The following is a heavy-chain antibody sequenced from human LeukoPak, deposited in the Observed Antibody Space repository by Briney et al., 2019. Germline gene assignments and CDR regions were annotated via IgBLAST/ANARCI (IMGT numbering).Heavy chain of an antibody. J-gene: IGHJ3*02. Sequence: PSETLSLTCTVSGGSVRSTRHYWGWIRQPPGKGLEWIGYIYDSGSTNYNPSLKSRVTISVDTSKNQFSLKLSSVTAADTAVYYCACLTTADAFDIWGQGTMVTVSS. CDR2: IYDSGST. CDR3: ACLTTADAFDI. D-gene: IGHD3-22*01. CDR1: GGSVRSTRHY. V-gene: IGHV4-61*01.